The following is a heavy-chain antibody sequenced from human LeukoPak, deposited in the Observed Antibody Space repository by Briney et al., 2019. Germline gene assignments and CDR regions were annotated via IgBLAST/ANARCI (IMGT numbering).Heavy chain of an antibody. D-gene: IGHD3-16*02. CDR3: ARGSSIDYVWGTYRQFDY. CDR2: ISGSGGST. CDR1: GFTFSSYA. J-gene: IGHJ4*02. Sequence: AGGSLRLSCAASGFTFSSYAMSWVRQAPGKGLEWVSAISGSGGSTYYADSVKGRFTISRDNSKNTLYLQMNSLRAEDTAVYYCARGSSIDYVWGTYRQFDYWGQGTLVTVSS. V-gene: IGHV3-23*01.